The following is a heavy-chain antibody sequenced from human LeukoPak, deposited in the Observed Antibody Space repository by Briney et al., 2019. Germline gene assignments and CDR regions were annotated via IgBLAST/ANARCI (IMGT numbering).Heavy chain of an antibody. CDR3: AKVTVVLLWFRELPS. CDR1: GFTFSSYA. V-gene: IGHV3-23*01. J-gene: IGHJ4*02. D-gene: IGHD3-10*01. CDR2: ISGSGGST. Sequence: PGGSLRLSCAASGFTFSSYAMSWVRQAPGKGLEWVSAISGSGGSTYYADSVKGRFTISRDNSKNTLYLQMNSLRAEDTAVYYCAKVTVVLLWFRELPSWGQGTLVTVSS.